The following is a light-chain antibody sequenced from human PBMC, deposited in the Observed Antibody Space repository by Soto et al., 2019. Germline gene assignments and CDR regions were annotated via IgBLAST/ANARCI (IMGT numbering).Light chain of an antibody. CDR3: QQSNNWPYT. J-gene: IGKJ2*01. V-gene: IGKV3-15*01. CDR2: GAS. Sequence: EIVMTQSPATLSVSPGERATLSCRASQSVSDNLAWYQQKPGQAPRLLIYGASTRATGIPARFSGSGSGTDFTLTISSLQSEDFSVYYCQQSNNWPYTFGQGTKLDI. CDR1: QSVSDN.